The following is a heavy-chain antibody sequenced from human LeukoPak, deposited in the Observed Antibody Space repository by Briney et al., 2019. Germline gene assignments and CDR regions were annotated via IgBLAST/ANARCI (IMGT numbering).Heavy chain of an antibody. J-gene: IGHJ4*02. CDR3: ARGPQGVTRPEY. D-gene: IGHD4-17*01. CDR2: IYYTGST. V-gene: IGHV4-39*01. CDR1: GGSISSGGYY. Sequence: ETLSLTCTVSGGSISSGGYYWSWIRQHPGKGLEWIGTIYYTGSTYYNPSLKSRVTISVDTSKNQFSLKVRSVTAADTAVYYCARGPQGVTRPEYWGQGTLVTVSS.